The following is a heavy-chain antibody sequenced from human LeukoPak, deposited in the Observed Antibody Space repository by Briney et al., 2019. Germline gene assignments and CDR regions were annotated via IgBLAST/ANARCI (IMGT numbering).Heavy chain of an antibody. J-gene: IGHJ4*02. CDR1: GYTFTGSY. CDR2: INPNRGGT. Sequence: ASVKVSCKASGYTFTGSYMHWVRQAPGQGLEWMGWINPNRGGTNYAQKFQGRVTMTRDTSISTAYMELSRLRSDDTAVYYCARRYGSGSYYNFDYWGQGTLVTVSS. V-gene: IGHV1-2*02. D-gene: IGHD3-10*01. CDR3: ARRYGSGSYYNFDY.